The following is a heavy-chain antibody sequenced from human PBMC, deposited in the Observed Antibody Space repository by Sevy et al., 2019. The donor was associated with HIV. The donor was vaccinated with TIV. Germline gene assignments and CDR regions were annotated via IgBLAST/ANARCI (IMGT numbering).Heavy chain of an antibody. D-gene: IGHD6-19*01. J-gene: IGHJ5*02. V-gene: IGHV3-30*18. CDR2: ISYDGSNK. Sequence: GSLRLSCAASGFTFSSYGMHWVRQAPGKGLDWVTVISYDGSNKYYADSVKGRFSISRDNSKNTLYLQMNSLRVEDTAVYYCAKGGQWLVRDWFDPWGQGTLVTVSS. CDR1: GFTFSSYG. CDR3: AKGGQWLVRDWFDP.